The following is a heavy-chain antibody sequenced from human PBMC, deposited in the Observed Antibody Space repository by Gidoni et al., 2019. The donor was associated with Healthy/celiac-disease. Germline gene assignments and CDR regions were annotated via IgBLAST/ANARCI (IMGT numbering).Heavy chain of an antibody. CDR3: ASSIAVAGTRDAFDI. CDR2: ISSSISYT. V-gene: IGHV3-11*06. CDR1: GFTFSAYY. D-gene: IGHD6-19*01. Sequence: QVQLVESGGGLVKPGGSRRLYCAASGFTFSAYYMSWIRQAPGKGLEWVSYISSSISYTNYADSVKGRFTISRDNAKNSLYLQMNSLRAEDTAVYYCASSIAVAGTRDAFDIWGQGTMVTVSS. J-gene: IGHJ3*02.